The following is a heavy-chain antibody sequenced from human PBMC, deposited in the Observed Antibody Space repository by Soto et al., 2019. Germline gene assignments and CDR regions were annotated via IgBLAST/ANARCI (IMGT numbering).Heavy chain of an antibody. J-gene: IGHJ5*02. D-gene: IGHD1-20*01. CDR3: AKDKRRYGITGTTGLFDP. CDR1: GFTFSSYA. CDR2: ISGSGGST. V-gene: IGHV3-23*01. Sequence: GGSLRLSCAASGFTFSSYAMSWVRQAPGKGLEWVSAISGSGGSTYYADSVKGRFTISRDNSKNTLYLQMNSLRAEDTAVYYCAKDKRRYGITGTTGLFDPWGQGTLVTVSS.